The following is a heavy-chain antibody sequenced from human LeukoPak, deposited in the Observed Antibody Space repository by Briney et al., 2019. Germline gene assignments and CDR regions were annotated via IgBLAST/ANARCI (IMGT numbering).Heavy chain of an antibody. CDR2: IYSGGST. D-gene: IGHD1-26*01. J-gene: IGHJ4*02. V-gene: IGHV3-66*01. CDR3: ARVMIGGGSYYFDY. CDR1: GFTVSSNY. Sequence: GGSLRLSCAASGFTVSSNYMSWVRQAPGKGLEWVSVIYSGGSTYYADSVRGRFTISRDNSKNTLYLQMNSLRAEDTAVYYCARVMIGGGSYYFDYWGQGTLVTVSS.